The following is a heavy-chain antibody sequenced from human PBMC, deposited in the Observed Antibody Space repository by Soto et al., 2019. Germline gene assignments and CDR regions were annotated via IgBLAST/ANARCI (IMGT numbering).Heavy chain of an antibody. CDR1: GGSITRNDHY. J-gene: IGHJ4*02. V-gene: IGHV4-39*01. CDR3: ARLGSSGWYQGSYFDY. D-gene: IGHD6-19*01. CDR2: IKSSGST. Sequence: QLQLQESGPGLVRPPETLSLICTVSGGSITRNDHYWGWIRQSPGKGLEWIGDIKSSGSTNYNLSLKSRVSMSVETSKNQFSLKINSVTAADTAVYYCARLGSSGWYQGSYFDYWGQGTLVTVSS.